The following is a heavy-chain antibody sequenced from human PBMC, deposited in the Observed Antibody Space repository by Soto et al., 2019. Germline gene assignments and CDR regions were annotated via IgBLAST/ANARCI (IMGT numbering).Heavy chain of an antibody. CDR2: IKQDGSEK. CDR1: GFTFSSYW. Sequence: PGGSLRLSCAASGFTFSSYWMSWVRQAPGKGLEWVANIKQDGSEKYYVDSVKGRFTISRDNAKNSLYLQMNSLRAEDTAVYYCARAGRGYSYGNPYYYYYGMDVWGQGTTVTVSS. D-gene: IGHD5-18*01. CDR3: ARAGRGYSYGNPYYYYYGMDV. V-gene: IGHV3-7*01. J-gene: IGHJ6*02.